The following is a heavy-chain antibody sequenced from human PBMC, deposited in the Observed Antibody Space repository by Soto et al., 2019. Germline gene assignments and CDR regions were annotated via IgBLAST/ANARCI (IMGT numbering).Heavy chain of an antibody. J-gene: IGHJ5*02. CDR3: AREVGAPSGWLDP. Sequence: EVQLSESGGALRQPGGSLRLSCAASGFTFTNYAMTWVRQTPGKGLEWFSGISASGGLKYYADSVRGRFTVSRDNSKNILYLQMDNLRDEDTALYYCAREVGAPSGWLDPWGQGTQVTVSS. D-gene: IGHD1-26*01. CDR2: ISASGGLK. V-gene: IGHV3-23*01. CDR1: GFTFTNYA.